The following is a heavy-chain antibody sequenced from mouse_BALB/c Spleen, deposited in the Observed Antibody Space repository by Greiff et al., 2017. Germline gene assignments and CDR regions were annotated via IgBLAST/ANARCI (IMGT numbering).Heavy chain of an antibody. CDR2: ISSGSSTI. J-gene: IGHJ1*01. CDR1: GFTFSSFG. V-gene: IGHV5-17*02. Sequence: EVQLVESGGGLVQPGGSRKLSCAASGFTFSSFGMHWVRQAPEKGLEWVAYISSGSSTIYYADTVKGRFTISRDNPKNTLFLQMTSLRSEDTAMYYCARSSYGTLYFDVWGAGTTVTVSS. D-gene: IGHD2-10*01. CDR3: ARSSYGTLYFDV.